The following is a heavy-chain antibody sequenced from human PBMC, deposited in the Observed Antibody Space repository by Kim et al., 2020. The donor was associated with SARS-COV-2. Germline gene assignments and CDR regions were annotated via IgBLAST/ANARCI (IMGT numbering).Heavy chain of an antibody. J-gene: IGHJ4*02. CDR3: AGGMGVDIVATIDY. V-gene: IGHV1-46*01. D-gene: IGHD5-12*01. Sequence: YAQNFQGRVTMTSDTSASTVYMGLRSLRSEDTAVYYCAGGMGVDIVATIDYWGQGTLVTVSS.